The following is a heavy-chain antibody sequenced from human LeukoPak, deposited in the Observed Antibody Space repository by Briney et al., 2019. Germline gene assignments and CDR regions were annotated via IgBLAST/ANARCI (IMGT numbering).Heavy chain of an antibody. J-gene: IGHJ4*02. CDR1: GFTFSNYP. CDR2: ITSDGSRT. Sequence: PGGSLRLSCAASGFTFSNYPMNWVRQAPGKGLEWVSAITSDGSRTYNADSVKGRFTISRDNSKNTLYLQMNGLRADDTAVYYCAKGNAITPDYWGQGTLDTVSS. V-gene: IGHV3-23*01. CDR3: AKGNAITPDY. D-gene: IGHD1-14*01.